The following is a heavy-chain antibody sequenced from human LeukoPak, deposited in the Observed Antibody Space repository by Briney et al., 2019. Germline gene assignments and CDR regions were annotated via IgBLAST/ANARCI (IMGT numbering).Heavy chain of an antibody. CDR1: GFTFSSYS. J-gene: IGHJ6*02. D-gene: IGHD1-14*01. CDR3: ARVGCEPYGMDV. Sequence: PGGSLRLSCVASGFTFSSYSMNWVRQAPGKGLEWVSSISSSSSYIYYADSVKGRFTISRDNAKNSLYLQMNSLRDEDTAVYYCARVGCEPYGMDVWGQGTTVTVSS. CDR2: ISSSSSYI. V-gene: IGHV3-21*01.